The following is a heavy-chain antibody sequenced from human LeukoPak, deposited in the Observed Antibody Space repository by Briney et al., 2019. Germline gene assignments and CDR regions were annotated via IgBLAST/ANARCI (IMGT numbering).Heavy chain of an antibody. V-gene: IGHV3-21*01. Sequence: GRSLRLSCAASGFTFSSYSMNCVRQPAGKGLEWVSSISSSSSYIYYAESVKGRFTISRDNAKNSLYLQMNSLRAEDTAVYYCARGRGYSYGYPRSQFFDYWGQGTLVTVSS. CDR2: ISSSSSYI. D-gene: IGHD5-18*01. CDR3: ARGRGYSYGYPRSQFFDY. CDR1: GFTFSSYS. J-gene: IGHJ4*02.